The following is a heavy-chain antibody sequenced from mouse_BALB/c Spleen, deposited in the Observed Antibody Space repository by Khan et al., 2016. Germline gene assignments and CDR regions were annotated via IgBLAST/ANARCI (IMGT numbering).Heavy chain of an antibody. J-gene: IGHJ3*01. CDR1: DYAFSRYW. CDR3: ARGTPFAY. CDR2: IYPGDGDT. Sequence: QVQLKQSGAELVRPGSSVKISCKASDYAFSRYWMNWVKQRPGQGLEWIGQIYPGDGDTNYNGKFKGKATLTADKFSSTAYMQLSSLTSEDSAVYLCARGTPFAYWGQGTLVTVSA. D-gene: IGHD2-14*01. V-gene: IGHV1-80*01.